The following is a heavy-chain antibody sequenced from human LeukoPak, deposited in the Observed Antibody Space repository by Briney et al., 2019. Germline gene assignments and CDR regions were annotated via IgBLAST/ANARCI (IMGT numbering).Heavy chain of an antibody. Sequence: SETLSLTCTVSGASINSGSYYWGWICQPPGKGLEWIGTIYYSGRTYYNPSLKSRVTISADTSMNQFSLKVTSVTAADTAVYYCARHGDHYYYMDVWGKGTTVTVSS. J-gene: IGHJ6*03. CDR2: IYYSGRT. CDR3: ARHGDHYYYMDV. CDR1: GASINSGSYY. D-gene: IGHD2-21*01. V-gene: IGHV4-39*01.